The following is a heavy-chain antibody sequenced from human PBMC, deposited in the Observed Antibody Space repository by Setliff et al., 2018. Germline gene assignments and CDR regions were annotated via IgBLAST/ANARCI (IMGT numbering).Heavy chain of an antibody. Sequence: ETLSLTCNVSGASVSSHYWDWIRQPPGKGLEWIGFISYSGITTYNVSLKSRVSISVDTSKNQFSLHLKSVTAADAAVYYCARAWGRRDYSYMDVWGRGTTVTVSS. J-gene: IGHJ6*03. CDR1: GASVSSHY. CDR3: ARAWGRRDYSYMDV. D-gene: IGHD7-27*01. V-gene: IGHV4-59*02. CDR2: ISYSGIT.